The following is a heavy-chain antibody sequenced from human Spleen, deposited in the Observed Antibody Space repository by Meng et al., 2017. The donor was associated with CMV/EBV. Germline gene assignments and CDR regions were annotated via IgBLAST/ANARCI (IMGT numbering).Heavy chain of an antibody. CDR2: INPNSGGT. CDR1: GYTFTGYY. Sequence: ASVKVSCKASGYTFTGYYMHWVRQAPGQGLEWMGWINPNSGGTNFAQKFQGRVTMTRDTSIRTAYMELSRLRSDDTAVYYCARGECSGGSCYSRVDDYYYGMDVWGQGTTVTVSS. J-gene: IGHJ6*02. D-gene: IGHD2-15*01. V-gene: IGHV1-2*02. CDR3: ARGECSGGSCYSRVDDYYYGMDV.